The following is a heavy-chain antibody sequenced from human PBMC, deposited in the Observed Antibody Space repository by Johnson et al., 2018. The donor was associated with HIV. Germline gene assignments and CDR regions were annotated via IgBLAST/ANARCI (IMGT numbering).Heavy chain of an antibody. CDR3: AKDLRSGNRREAFDI. J-gene: IGHJ3*02. V-gene: IGHV3-30*19. Sequence: QVQLVESGGGLVQPGGSLRLSCAASGFTFSSYGMHWVRQAPGKGLEWVAVISFDGTNTYYGDSVKGRFTISRDNSNNTLYLQMNSLRADDTAVYFCAKDLRSGNRREAFDIWGQGTMVTVSS. CDR1: GFTFSSYG. D-gene: IGHD1-14*01. CDR2: ISFDGTNT.